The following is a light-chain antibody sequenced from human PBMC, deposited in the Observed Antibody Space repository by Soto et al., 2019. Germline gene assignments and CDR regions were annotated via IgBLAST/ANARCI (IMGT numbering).Light chain of an antibody. CDR2: DNN. V-gene: IGLV1-51*01. CDR1: SSNIGNNY. J-gene: IGLJ2*01. CDR3: ATWDGSRPGEV. Sequence: QAVLTQSPSVSAAPGQKVTISCSGSSSNIGNNYVSWYQQLPGTAPKLLIYDNNKRPSGIPDRFSGSKSGTSGTLDITGLQTGDEAEYYCATWDGSRPGEVFGGGTKVTVL.